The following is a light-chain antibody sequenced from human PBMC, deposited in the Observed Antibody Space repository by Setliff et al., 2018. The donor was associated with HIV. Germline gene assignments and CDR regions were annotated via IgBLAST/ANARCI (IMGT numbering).Light chain of an antibody. V-gene: IGKV3D-20*01. CDR1: QSVSSSS. CDR3: QHYHA. J-gene: IGKJ1*01. CDR2: DAS. Sequence: EIVLTQSPGTLSLSPGERATLSCRASQSVSSSSLAWYQQKPGLAPRLLIYDASSRATGIPDRFSGSGSGTDFTLTISRLEPEDFALYYCQHYHAFGQGTKVDSK.